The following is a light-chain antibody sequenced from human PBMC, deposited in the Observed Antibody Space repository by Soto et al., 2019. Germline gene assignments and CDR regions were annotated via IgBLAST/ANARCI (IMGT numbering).Light chain of an antibody. J-gene: IGKJ4*01. CDR3: QQYNSWPLT. Sequence: IVMTQSPATLSVSPGERATLSCTASQSVGSNLAWYQQKPGQAPRLLIYGASTRATAIPARFSGSGSGTEFTLTISSLQSEDFAAYYCQQYNSWPLTFGGGTKVDIK. V-gene: IGKV3-15*01. CDR2: GAS. CDR1: QSVGSN.